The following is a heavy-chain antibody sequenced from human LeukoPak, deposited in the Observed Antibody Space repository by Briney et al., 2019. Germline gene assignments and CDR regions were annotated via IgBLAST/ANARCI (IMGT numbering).Heavy chain of an antibody. CDR2: MNPNSGNT. Sequence: ASVKVSCKASGYTFTSYDINWVRQATGQGLEWMGWMNPNSGNTGYAQKFQGRVTMTRNTSISTAYMELSSLRSEDTAVYYCARGDDSSGYYLDAFDIWGQGTMVTVSS. J-gene: IGHJ3*02. V-gene: IGHV1-8*01. D-gene: IGHD3-22*01. CDR1: GYTFTSYD. CDR3: ARGDDSSGYYLDAFDI.